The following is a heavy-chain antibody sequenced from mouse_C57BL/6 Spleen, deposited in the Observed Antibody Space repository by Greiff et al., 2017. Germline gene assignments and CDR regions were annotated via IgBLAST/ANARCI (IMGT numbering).Heavy chain of an antibody. Sequence: VNLVESGPGLVQPSQSLSITCTVSGFSLTSYGVHWVRQSPGKGLEWLGVIWRGGSTDYNAAFMSRLSITKDNSKSQVFFKMNSLQADDTAIYYCAKIYDGYYVAMDYWGQGTSVTVSS. CDR3: AKIYDGYYVAMDY. CDR1: GFSLTSYG. CDR2: IWRGGST. D-gene: IGHD2-3*01. V-gene: IGHV2-5*01. J-gene: IGHJ4*01.